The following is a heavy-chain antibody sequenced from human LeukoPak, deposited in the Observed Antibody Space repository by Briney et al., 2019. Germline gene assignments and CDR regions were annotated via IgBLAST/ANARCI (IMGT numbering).Heavy chain of an antibody. Sequence: GGSLRLSCAASGFTFSNYVMTWVRQAPGKGLQWVSSISSSSSYIYYADSVKGRFTISRDNPKNTLYLQMHSLRAEDTAVYYCARGNYDFWSGYWDYWGQGTLVTVSS. CDR2: ISSSSSYI. J-gene: IGHJ4*02. CDR1: GFTFSNYV. V-gene: IGHV3-21*01. D-gene: IGHD3-3*01. CDR3: ARGNYDFWSGYWDY.